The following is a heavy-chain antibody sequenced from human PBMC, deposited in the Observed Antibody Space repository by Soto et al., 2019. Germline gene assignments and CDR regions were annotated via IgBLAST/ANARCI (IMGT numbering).Heavy chain of an antibody. J-gene: IGHJ4*02. CDR1: GGSISSNF. CDR2: IYSSGST. Sequence: PSATLSLTCTVSGGSISSNFWSWIRQPAGKGLEWIGRIYSSGSTHYNPSLKSRLTMSVDTPNNQFSLKLSFVTAADTAVYFCARGPPFDYWGQGTLVTVSS. V-gene: IGHV4-4*07. CDR3: ARGPPFDY.